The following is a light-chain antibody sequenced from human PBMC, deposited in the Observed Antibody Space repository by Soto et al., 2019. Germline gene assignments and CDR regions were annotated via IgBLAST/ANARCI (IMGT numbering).Light chain of an antibody. V-gene: IGKV3D-15*01. CDR2: DAS. CDR1: QSVSRN. J-gene: IGKJ5*01. Sequence: IVMTQSPATLSVSPWERATLSCRASQSVSRNLAWYQQKPGQAPRLLIYDASTRATGTPARFSGSGSGTKFTLSISSLQSEDFAVYYCQQYNNWPITFGQGTRLEIK. CDR3: QQYNNWPIT.